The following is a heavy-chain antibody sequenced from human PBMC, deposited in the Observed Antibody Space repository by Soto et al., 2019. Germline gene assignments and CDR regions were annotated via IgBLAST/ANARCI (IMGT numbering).Heavy chain of an antibody. CDR3: ARGRGLRYFDWLLPFDY. Sequence: VQLVESGGGLVQPGGSLRLSCAASGFTFSSYWMSWVRQAPGKGLEWVANIKQDGSEKYYVDSVKGRFTISRDNAKNSLYLQMNSLRAEDTAVYYCARGRGLRYFDWLLPFDYWGQGTLVTVSS. CDR2: IKQDGSEK. V-gene: IGHV3-7*01. D-gene: IGHD3-9*01. J-gene: IGHJ4*02. CDR1: GFTFSSYW.